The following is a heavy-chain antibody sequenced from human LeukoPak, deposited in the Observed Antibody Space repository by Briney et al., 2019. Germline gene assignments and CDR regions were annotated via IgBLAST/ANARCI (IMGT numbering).Heavy chain of an antibody. CDR2: IYYSGST. CDR3: ARGPYSYDSSGAFDI. J-gene: IGHJ3*02. D-gene: IGHD3-22*01. V-gene: IGHV4-39*07. Sequence: TSETLSLTCTVSGGSISSSSYYWGWIRQPPGKGLEWIGSIYYSGSTYYNPSLKSRVTISVDTSKNQFSLKLSSVTAADTAVYFCARGPYSYDSSGAFDIWGQGTMVTVSS. CDR1: GGSISSSSYY.